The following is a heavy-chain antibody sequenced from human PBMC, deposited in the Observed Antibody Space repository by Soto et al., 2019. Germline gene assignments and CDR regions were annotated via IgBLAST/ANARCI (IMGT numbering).Heavy chain of an antibody. J-gene: IGHJ4*02. CDR3: ASGRIVGATRPIGLDY. V-gene: IGHV3-7*01. CDR1: GFTFSRYW. CDR2: IKQDGGEK. D-gene: IGHD1-26*01. Sequence: EVPLVESGGGLVQPGGSLRLSCAASGFTSGFTFSRYWMSWVRQAPGKGLEWVANIKQDGGEKYYVDSVKGRFTISRDNAKNSLYLQMNSLRAEDTAVYYCASGRIVGATRPIGLDYWGQGTLVTVSS.